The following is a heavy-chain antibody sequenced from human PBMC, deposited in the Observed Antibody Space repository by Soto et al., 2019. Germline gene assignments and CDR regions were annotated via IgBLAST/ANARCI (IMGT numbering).Heavy chain of an antibody. CDR2: ISWNSGSI. J-gene: IGHJ4*02. CDR1: GFTFDDYA. D-gene: IGHD5-18*01. Sequence: EVQLVESGGGLVQPGRSLRLSCAASGFTFDDYAMHWVRQAPGKGLGWVSGISWNSGSIGYADSVKGRFTISRDNAKNSLYLQMNSLRAEHTALYYCAKDKYLGYSYGRTLDYSGQGTLVTVSS. V-gene: IGHV3-9*01. CDR3: AKDKYLGYSYGRTLDY.